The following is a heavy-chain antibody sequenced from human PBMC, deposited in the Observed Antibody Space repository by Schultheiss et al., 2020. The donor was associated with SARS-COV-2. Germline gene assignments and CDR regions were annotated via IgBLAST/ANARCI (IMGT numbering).Heavy chain of an antibody. V-gene: IGHV4-39*01. J-gene: IGHJ3*02. CDR1: GGSISRGNFY. CDR3: TSDYVWGSFRPDALDI. CDR2: IYYDGST. Sequence: GSLRLSCTVSGGSISRGNFYWGWIRQPPGKGLEWIASIYYDGSTYYNPSLKSRVTISVDTSKNQFSLKLSSVTAADTSVYYCTSDYVWGSFRPDALDIWGQGTTVTVSS. D-gene: IGHD3-16*02.